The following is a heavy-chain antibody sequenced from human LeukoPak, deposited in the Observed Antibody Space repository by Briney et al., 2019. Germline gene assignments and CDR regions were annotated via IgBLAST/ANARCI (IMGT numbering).Heavy chain of an antibody. V-gene: IGHV4-34*01. CDR2: INHSGST. J-gene: IGHJ5*02. CDR3: ARRYLRAMSWFDP. D-gene: IGHD2-2*01. Sequence: SETLSLTCPVYGGSFSGYYLSWIRQPPGEGLEWIGEINHSGSTNYNPSLKSRVTISVDTSKNQFSLKLSSVTAADTAVYYCARRYLRAMSWFDPWGQGTLVTVSS. CDR1: GGSFSGYY.